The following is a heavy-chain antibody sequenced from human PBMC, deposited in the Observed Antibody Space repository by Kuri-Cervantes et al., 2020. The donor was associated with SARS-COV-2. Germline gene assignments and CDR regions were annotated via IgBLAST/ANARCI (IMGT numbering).Heavy chain of an antibody. CDR1: GGSISSYY. Sequence: SETLSLTCTVSGGSISSYYWSWIRQPAGKGLEWIGRIYTSGSTNYNPSLKSRVTMSVDTSKNQFSLKLSSVTAADTAVYYCARDPRDYGDYERGLYPMDVWGQGTTVTVSS. V-gene: IGHV4-4*07. J-gene: IGHJ6*02. D-gene: IGHD4-17*01. CDR3: ARDPRDYGDYERGLYPMDV. CDR2: IYTSGST.